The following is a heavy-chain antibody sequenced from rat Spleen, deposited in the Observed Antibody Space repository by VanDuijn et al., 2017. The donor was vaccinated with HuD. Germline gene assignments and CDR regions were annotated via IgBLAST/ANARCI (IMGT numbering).Heavy chain of an antibody. Sequence: QVQLMESGPGLVQPSETLSLTCTVSGFSLTSYNVHWVRQPPGKGLEWMGVMWSGGSTDYNSALKSRLSISRDTSKNQVFIKMNSLQSEDTTTYYCARDDYSRSHFDYWGQGVMVTVSS. D-gene: IGHD1-2*01. CDR3: ARDDYSRSHFDY. CDR1: GFSLTSYN. J-gene: IGHJ2*01. V-gene: IGHV2-45*01. CDR2: MWSGGST.